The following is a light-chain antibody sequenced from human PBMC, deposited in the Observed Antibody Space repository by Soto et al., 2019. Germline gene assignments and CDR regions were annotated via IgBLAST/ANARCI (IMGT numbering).Light chain of an antibody. CDR3: SSYTSTTTVII. CDR1: NGDIGPYNY. V-gene: IGLV2-14*01. Sequence: QSVLTQPASVSGSPGQSVTISCTGTNGDIGPYNYVTWYQKHPGKAPKLIIYDVNNRPSGVSNRFSGSKSGNTASLTISGLQAEDEADYYCSSYTSTTTVIIFGGGTKLTVL. J-gene: IGLJ2*01. CDR2: DVN.